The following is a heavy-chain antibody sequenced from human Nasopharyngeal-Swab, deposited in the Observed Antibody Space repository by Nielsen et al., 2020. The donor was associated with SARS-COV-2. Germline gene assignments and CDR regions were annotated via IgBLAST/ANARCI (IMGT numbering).Heavy chain of an antibody. CDR2: ISSSGGRT. V-gene: IGHV3-23*01. Sequence: GGSLRLSCAASGFTFSSYAMRWVRQAPGKGLEWVSAISSSGGRTYYADSVKGRFTISRDNSKNTLYLQMSSLRAEDTAVYYCAETKGCSGGSCYGLDYWGQGTLVTVSS. D-gene: IGHD2-15*01. CDR1: GFTFSSYA. CDR3: AETKGCSGGSCYGLDY. J-gene: IGHJ4*02.